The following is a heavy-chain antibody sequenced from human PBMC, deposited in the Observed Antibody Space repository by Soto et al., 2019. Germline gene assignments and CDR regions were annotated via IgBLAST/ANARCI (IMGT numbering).Heavy chain of an antibody. J-gene: IGHJ4*02. D-gene: IGHD3-3*01. CDR1: GFTFSSYA. Sequence: RGSLRLSCAASGFTFSSYAMSWVRQAPGKGLEWVSAISGSGGSTYYADSVKGRFTISRDNSKNTLYLQMNSLRAEDTAVYYCAKVGEYYDFWSGYYPGLPFDYWGQGTLVTVSS. CDR2: ISGSGGST. CDR3: AKVGEYYDFWSGYYPGLPFDY. V-gene: IGHV3-23*01.